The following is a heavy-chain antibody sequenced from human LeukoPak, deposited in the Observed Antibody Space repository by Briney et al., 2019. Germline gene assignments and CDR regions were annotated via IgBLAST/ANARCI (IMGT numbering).Heavy chain of an antibody. Sequence: GRSLRLSCTPSGFTFGDYAMSWVRQAPGKGLEWVGRIKRETDGGTTDYAAPVKGRFTISRDDSKNTLYLQMNSLKTEDTAVYYCATDWATSNYWGQGTLVTVSS. V-gene: IGHV3-15*01. CDR3: ATDWATSNY. CDR2: IKRETDGGTT. J-gene: IGHJ4*02. D-gene: IGHD5-12*01. CDR1: GFTFGDYA.